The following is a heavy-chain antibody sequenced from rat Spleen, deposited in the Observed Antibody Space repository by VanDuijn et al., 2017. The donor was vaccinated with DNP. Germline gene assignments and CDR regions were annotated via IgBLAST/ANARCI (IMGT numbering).Heavy chain of an antibody. CDR1: GFTFSAYY. CDR2: IRYDGSIT. Sequence: EVQLVESGGGLVQPGRSLKLSCAASGFTFSAYYMAWFRQAPRKGLEWVAYIRYDGSITHYRDSVKGRFTISRDNAKNTLYLQMDSLKSEDTATYYCARPDAWGQGVMVTVSS. J-gene: IGHJ2*01. CDR3: ARPDA. V-gene: IGHV5-7*01.